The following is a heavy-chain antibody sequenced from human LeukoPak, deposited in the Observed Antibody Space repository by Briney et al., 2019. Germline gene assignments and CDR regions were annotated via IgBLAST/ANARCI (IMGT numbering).Heavy chain of an antibody. CDR2: LSGSGITT. CDR1: GFTFSNPA. CDR3: AKGIYSSGWSYFDY. D-gene: IGHD6-19*01. V-gene: IGHV3-23*01. J-gene: IGHJ4*01. Sequence: GGSLRLSCAASGFTFSNPAMSWARQAPGKGREGVSTLSGSGITTYYADSVKGRFTISRDNSKNTLYLQMNSLRAEDTAVYYCAKGIYSSGWSYFDYWGHGTLVTVSS.